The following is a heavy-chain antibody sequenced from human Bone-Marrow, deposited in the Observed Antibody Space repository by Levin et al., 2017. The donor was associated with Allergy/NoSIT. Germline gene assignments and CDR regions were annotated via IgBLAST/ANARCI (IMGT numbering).Heavy chain of an antibody. CDR1: GFNFRGCE. Sequence: GESLKISCAASGFNFRGCEMNWVRQTPGKGLEWISYISSSGSTIFYADSVKGRFTISRDNAKNSLYLQINSLRDEDTALYYCVTGGYNYGEPIDHWGQGTLVTVSS. CDR3: VTGGYNYGEPIDH. CDR2: ISSSGSTI. J-gene: IGHJ4*02. V-gene: IGHV3-48*03. D-gene: IGHD5-12*01.